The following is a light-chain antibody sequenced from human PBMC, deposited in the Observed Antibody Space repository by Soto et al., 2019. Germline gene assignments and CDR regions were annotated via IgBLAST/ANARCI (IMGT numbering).Light chain of an antibody. J-gene: IGKJ1*01. CDR2: GAS. V-gene: IGKV3-20*01. CDR1: QSVSSSY. CDR3: QQYGSSPET. Sequence: EIVLTQSPGTLSLSPGERATLSCRASQSVSSSYLAWYQQKPGXXXXXXXXGASSRATGIPDRFSGSGSGTDFTLTISRLEPEDFAVYYCQQYGSSPETFGQGTKV.